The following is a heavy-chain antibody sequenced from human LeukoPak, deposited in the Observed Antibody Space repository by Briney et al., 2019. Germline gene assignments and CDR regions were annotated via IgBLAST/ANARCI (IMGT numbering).Heavy chain of an antibody. CDR3: ARDRVVSGRFGEVAS. Sequence: EPGGSLRLSCAASGFTFSSFAMTWVRQAPGKGLEWVSGISGSGGSTYYADSVKGRFTISRDDAKNSLYLQMSSLRADDTAVYYCARDRVVSGRFGEVASWGQGTLVTVSS. J-gene: IGHJ5*01. D-gene: IGHD3-10*01. CDR1: GFTFSSFA. V-gene: IGHV3-23*01. CDR2: ISGSGGST.